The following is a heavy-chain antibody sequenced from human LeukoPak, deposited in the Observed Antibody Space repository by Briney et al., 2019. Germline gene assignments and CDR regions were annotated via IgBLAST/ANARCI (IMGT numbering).Heavy chain of an antibody. D-gene: IGHD3-3*02. J-gene: IGHJ6*02. CDR1: GYSFTSYW. Sequence: GESLKISCKGSGYSFTSYWIGWVRQMPGKGLEWMGIIYPGDSDTRYSPSFQGQVTISADKSISTAYLQWSSLKASDTAMYYCAKPMAPPPKQHKKPFLGWFGGNDGRGQRATVTVSS. V-gene: IGHV5-51*01. CDR3: AKPMAPPPKQHKKPFLGWFGGNDG. CDR2: IYPGDSDT.